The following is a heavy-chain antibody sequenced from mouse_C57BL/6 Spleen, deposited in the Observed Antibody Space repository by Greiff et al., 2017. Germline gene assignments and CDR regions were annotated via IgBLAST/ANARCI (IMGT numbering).Heavy chain of an antibody. J-gene: IGHJ2*01. CDR3: TRDGNYYGSSRFYY. CDR1: GFSFTSYG. D-gene: IGHD1-1*01. V-gene: IGHV2-2*01. CDR2: IWSGGST. Sequence: QVQLQQSGPGLVQPSQSLSITCTVSGFSFTSYGVHWVRQSPGKGLEWLGVIWSGGSTDYNAAFISRLSISKDNSKSQVFFKMNSLQADDTAIYYCTRDGNYYGSSRFYYWGQGTTLTVSS.